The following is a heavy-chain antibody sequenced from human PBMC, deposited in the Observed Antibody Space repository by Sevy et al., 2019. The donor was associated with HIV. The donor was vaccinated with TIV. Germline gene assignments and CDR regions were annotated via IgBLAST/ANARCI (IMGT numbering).Heavy chain of an antibody. Sequence: GGSLRLSCAASGFTFSHHNMNWVRQAPGKGLEWISYISKSGSTKYFADSVRGRFTISRDNAKNSLFLEMHSLTDEDAALYYCAREENRELGTIPLDSWGRGIQVTVSS. J-gene: IGHJ4*02. V-gene: IGHV3-48*02. D-gene: IGHD7-27*01. CDR1: GFTFSHHN. CDR2: ISKSGSTK. CDR3: AREENRELGTIPLDS.